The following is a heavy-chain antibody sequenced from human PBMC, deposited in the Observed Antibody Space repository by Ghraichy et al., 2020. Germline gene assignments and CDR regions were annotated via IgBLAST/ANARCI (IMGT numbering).Heavy chain of an antibody. CDR1: GGSISSSTYY. J-gene: IGHJ4*02. CDR3: ASYVSRRIMIFGVLTPTYYFDF. D-gene: IGHD3-3*01. Sequence: SETLSLTCTVSGGSISSSTYYWGWIRQSPGKGLEWIGSIYYSGSTYCNPSLKSRVTISVDTSKNQFSLKLNSVTATDTGVYYCASYVSRRIMIFGVLTPTYYFDFWGQGTLVTVSS. V-gene: IGHV4-39*01. CDR2: IYYSGST.